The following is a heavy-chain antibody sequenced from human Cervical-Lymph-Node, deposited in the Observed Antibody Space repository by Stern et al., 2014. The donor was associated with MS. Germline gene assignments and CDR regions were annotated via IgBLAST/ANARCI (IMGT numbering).Heavy chain of an antibody. CDR3: ARLGAVGGLDF. D-gene: IGHD6-19*01. CDR1: GFSLGTTGMR. J-gene: IGHJ4*02. V-gene: IGHV2-70*04. CDR2: IDWYDEK. Sequence: QVTLKESGPALLRPTETLRLTCTFSGFSLGTTGMRVSWIRQPPGKTLEWLARIDWYDEKFYNTSLKTRVTISKDTSKNHVVLTMTNVDPVDTATYYCARLGAVGGLDFWGQGTLVTVSS.